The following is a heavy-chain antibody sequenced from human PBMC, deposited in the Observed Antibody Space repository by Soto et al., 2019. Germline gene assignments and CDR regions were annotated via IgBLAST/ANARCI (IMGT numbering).Heavy chain of an antibody. CDR3: AGRSGSSDY. CDR2: ISYDGSNK. Sequence: AGGSLRLSCAASGFTFSSYAMHWVRQAPGKGLEWVAVISYDGSNKYYADSVKGRFTISRDNSKNTLYLQMDSLRAEDTAVYYCAGRSGSSDYWGRGTLVTVSS. V-gene: IGHV3-30-3*01. CDR1: GFTFSSYA. J-gene: IGHJ4*02. D-gene: IGHD3-10*01.